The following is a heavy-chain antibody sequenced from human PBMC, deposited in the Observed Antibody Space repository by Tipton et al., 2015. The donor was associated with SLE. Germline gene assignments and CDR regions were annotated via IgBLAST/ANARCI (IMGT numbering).Heavy chain of an antibody. CDR1: GGSISSSSYY. V-gene: IGHV4-39*07. J-gene: IGHJ4*02. CDR3: ARQWGDSSSSGDY. Sequence: TLSLTCIVSGGSISSSSYYWGWIRQPPGKGLEWIGSIYYSGSTYYNPSLKSRVTISVDTSKNQFSLKLSSVTAADTAVYYCARQWGDSSSSGDYWGQGTLVTVSS. D-gene: IGHD6-6*01. CDR2: IYYSGST.